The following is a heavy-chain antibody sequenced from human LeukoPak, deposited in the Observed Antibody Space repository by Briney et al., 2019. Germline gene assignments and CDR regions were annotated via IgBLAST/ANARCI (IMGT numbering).Heavy chain of an antibody. J-gene: IGHJ5*02. CDR1: GYTFTSYA. D-gene: IGHD2-15*01. CDR2: INTNTGNP. CDR3: ARDCSGGSCYRWFDP. V-gene: IGHV7-4-1*02. Sequence: ASVTVSCKASGYTFTSYAMNWVRQAPGQGLEWMGWINTNTGNPTYAQGFTGRFVFSLDTSVSTAYLQISSLKAEDTAVYYCARDCSGGSCYRWFDPWGQGTLVTVSS.